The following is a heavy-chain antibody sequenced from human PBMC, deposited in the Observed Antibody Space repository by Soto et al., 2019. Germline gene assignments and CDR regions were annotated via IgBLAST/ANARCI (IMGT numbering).Heavy chain of an antibody. D-gene: IGHD6-6*01. J-gene: IGHJ4*02. CDR2: INPSGGST. CDR1: GYTFTSYY. CDR3: ARDTRMWVSSFLFDY. Sequence: ASVKVSCKASGYTFTSYYIHWVRQAPGQGLEWLGIINPSGGSTSYAQKFQGRVTMTRDTSTSTVYMELSSLRSEDTAVYYCARDTRMWVSSFLFDYWGQGTLVTVSS. V-gene: IGHV1-46*01.